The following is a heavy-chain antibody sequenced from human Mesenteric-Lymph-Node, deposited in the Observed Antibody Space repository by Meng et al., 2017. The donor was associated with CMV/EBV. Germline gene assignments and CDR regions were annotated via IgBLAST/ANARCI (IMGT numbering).Heavy chain of an antibody. CDR1: GFRVNNAW. Sequence: AGSGFRVNNAWMTWVRQAPGKGLEWVGRIKSEGDDGTINYAAPVKGRFTISRDYSKNTLYLQMNSLKTEDTAVYYCTTVANPAYFNYWGQGTLVTVSS. CDR2: IKSEGDDGTI. CDR3: TTVANPAYFNY. D-gene: IGHD2-2*01. V-gene: IGHV3-15*01. J-gene: IGHJ4*02.